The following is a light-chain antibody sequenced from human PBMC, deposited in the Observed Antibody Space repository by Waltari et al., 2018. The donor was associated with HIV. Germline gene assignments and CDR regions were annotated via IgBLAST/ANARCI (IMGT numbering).Light chain of an antibody. CDR1: QSENC. CDR2: REF. V-gene: IGKV4-1*01. Sequence: DIVLTQSPDSLDVSLGERTTIHYKSSQSENCLVWYQQKPGQPTRLLIDREFNREFGVPDRFSGSGSGTDFTLTISSLQAEDVAVYYCQRCYTTPWTFGQGTRVEIK. CDR3: QRCYTTPWT. J-gene: IGKJ1*01.